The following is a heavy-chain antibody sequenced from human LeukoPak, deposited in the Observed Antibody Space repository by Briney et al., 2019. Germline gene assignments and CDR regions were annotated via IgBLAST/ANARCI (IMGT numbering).Heavy chain of an antibody. CDR2: ISGSGGST. D-gene: IGHD6-13*01. CDR3: AKVQWSSSTWYWDFDY. J-gene: IGHJ4*02. CDR1: GFTFSYYG. Sequence: GGSLRLSCTASGFTFSYYGMHWVRQAPGKGLEWVSAISGSGGSTYYADSVQGRFTISRDNSKNTLYLQMNSLRAEDTAVYYCAKVQWSSSTWYWDFDYWGQGTLVTVSS. V-gene: IGHV3-23*01.